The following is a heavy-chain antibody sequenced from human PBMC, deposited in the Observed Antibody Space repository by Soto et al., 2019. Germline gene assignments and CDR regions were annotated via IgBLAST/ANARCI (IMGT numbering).Heavy chain of an antibody. D-gene: IGHD2-21*02. J-gene: IGHJ4*02. CDR1: GGSISSGGYY. Sequence: QVQLQESGPGLVKPSQTLSLTCTVSGGSISSGGYYWSWIRQHPGKGLEWIGYIYYSGSTYYNPSLKSRVTISVDTSKNQFSLKLSSVTAADTAVYYCARVAYSGGDCYSGIDYWGQGTLVTVSS. CDR2: IYYSGST. CDR3: ARVAYSGGDCYSGIDY. V-gene: IGHV4-31*03.